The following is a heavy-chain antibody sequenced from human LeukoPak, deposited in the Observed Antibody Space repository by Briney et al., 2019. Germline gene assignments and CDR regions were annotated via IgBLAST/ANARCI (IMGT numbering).Heavy chain of an antibody. J-gene: IGHJ4*02. Sequence: PSETLSLTCTVSGGSISSYYWSWIRQPPGKGLEWIGYIYYSGSTNYNPSLKSRVTISVDTSKNQFSLKLSSVTAADTAVYYCARGAGITMIVVVRYFDYWGQGTLVTVSS. CDR1: GGSISSYY. CDR3: ARGAGITMIVVVRYFDY. CDR2: IYYSGST. D-gene: IGHD3-22*01. V-gene: IGHV4-59*08.